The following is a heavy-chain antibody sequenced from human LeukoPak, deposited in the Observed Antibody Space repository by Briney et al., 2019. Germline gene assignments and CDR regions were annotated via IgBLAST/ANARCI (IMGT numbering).Heavy chain of an antibody. Sequence: GGSLRLSCAASGFTFSSYWMHWVRQAPGKGLEWVAVISSDGKSTYYADSTKGRFTISRDSSRSTLYLQMNTLRVEDTAVYYCARDGFYSSGTYLTNWGQGTLVTVSA. D-gene: IGHD3-10*01. V-gene: IGHV3-30*03. CDR3: ARDGFYSSGTYLTN. J-gene: IGHJ4*02. CDR1: GFTFSSYW. CDR2: ISSDGKST.